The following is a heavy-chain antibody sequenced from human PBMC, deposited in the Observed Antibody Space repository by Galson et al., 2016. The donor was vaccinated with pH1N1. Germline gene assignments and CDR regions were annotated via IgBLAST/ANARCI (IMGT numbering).Heavy chain of an antibody. CDR2: INSSGGST. Sequence: SLRLSCAASGFTFSSYAMSWVRQAPGKGPEWVSGINSSGGSTYYADSVKGRFTISRDNSKNTMYLQMNSLRAEDTAVYYCARYSSIGARAHDYWGQGTLVTVSS. CDR3: ARYSSIGARAHDY. J-gene: IGHJ4*02. V-gene: IGHV3-23*01. D-gene: IGHD6-6*01. CDR1: GFTFSSYA.